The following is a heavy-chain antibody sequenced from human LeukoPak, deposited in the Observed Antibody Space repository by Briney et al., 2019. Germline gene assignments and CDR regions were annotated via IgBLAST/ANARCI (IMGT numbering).Heavy chain of an antibody. V-gene: IGHV3-53*01. CDR1: GFTVSSNY. Sequence: PGGSLRLSCAASGFTVSSNYMSRVRQAPGKGLEWVSVIYSGGSTYYADSVKGRFTISRDNSKNTVYLQMNSLRGEDTAVYYCARGCSSTSCYFYYYYYYMDVWGKRTTVTVSS. J-gene: IGHJ6*03. CDR3: ARGCSSTSCYFYYYYYYMDV. CDR2: IYSGGST. D-gene: IGHD2-2*01.